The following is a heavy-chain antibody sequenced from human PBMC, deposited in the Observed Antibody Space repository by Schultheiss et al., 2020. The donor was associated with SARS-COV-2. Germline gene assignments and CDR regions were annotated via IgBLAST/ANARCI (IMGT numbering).Heavy chain of an antibody. CDR2: ISGSGGRT. V-gene: IGHV3-23*01. D-gene: IGHD3-9*01. J-gene: IGHJ6*02. CDR3: ANPQHAIYYYYGMDV. CDR1: GFTFSSYA. Sequence: GGSLRLSCAASGFTFSSYAMSWVRQAPGKGLEWVSAISGSGGRTYYADSVKGRFTISRDNSKNTLYLQMSSLRAEDTAVYYCANPQHAIYYYYGMDVWGQGTTVTVSS.